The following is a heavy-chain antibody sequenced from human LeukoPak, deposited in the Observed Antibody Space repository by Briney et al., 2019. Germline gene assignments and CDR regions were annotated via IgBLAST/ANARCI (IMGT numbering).Heavy chain of an antibody. Sequence: ASVKVSCKASGGTFISYTISWVRQAPGQGLEWMGRIIPILGIANYAQKFQGRVTITADKSTSTAYMELSSLRSEDTAVYYCASAPPLEWLSWFDHWGQGTLVTVSS. V-gene: IGHV1-69*02. CDR2: IIPILGIA. D-gene: IGHD3-3*01. CDR3: ASAPPLEWLSWFDH. CDR1: GGTFISYT. J-gene: IGHJ5*02.